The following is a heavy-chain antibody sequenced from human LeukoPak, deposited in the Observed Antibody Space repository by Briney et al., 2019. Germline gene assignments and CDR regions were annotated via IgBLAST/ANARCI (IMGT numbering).Heavy chain of an antibody. J-gene: IGHJ5*01. CDR3: ARDNGGWFDF. CDR2: IKQGGREE. CDR1: KFIFSDYW. V-gene: IGHV3-7*03. Sequence: PGRSLTLSCVASKFIFSDYWMSWLRQAPGKGLEWVANIKQGGREEKYVDSVKGRFAISRDDAKSTLYLQMDSLSGDDTAVYYCARDNGGWFDFWGRGTLITVSS. D-gene: IGHD3-10*01.